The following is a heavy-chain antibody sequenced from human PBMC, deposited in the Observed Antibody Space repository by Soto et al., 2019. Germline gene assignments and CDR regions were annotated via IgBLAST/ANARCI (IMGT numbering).Heavy chain of an antibody. Sequence: QVQLQESGTGLVKPSQTLSLTCSVSGGSISSGGYYWSWIRQHPEKGLEWIGYIYYSGSTNYNPSLKSRVIISVDTSSNRFSLDLMSVTAADTAIYDCARHSASWQWFDYWGQGTLVTVSS. J-gene: IGHJ5*01. CDR2: IYYSGST. CDR1: GGSISSGGYY. V-gene: IGHV4-31*03. CDR3: ARHSASWQWFDY. D-gene: IGHD1-26*01.